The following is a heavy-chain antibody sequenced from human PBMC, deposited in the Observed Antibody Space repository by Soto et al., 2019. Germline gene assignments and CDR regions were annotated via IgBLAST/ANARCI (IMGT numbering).Heavy chain of an antibody. CDR3: ARTYYYYSSGYYYPGAFDI. D-gene: IGHD3-22*01. J-gene: IGHJ3*02. CDR1: GYSFTSYW. CDR2: TYPGDSDT. V-gene: IGHV5-51*01. Sequence: PGESLKISCKGPGYSFTSYWIGWVRQMPGKGLEWMGITYPGDSDTRYSPSFQGQVTISADKSISTAYLQWSSLKASDTAMYYCARTYYYYSSGYYYPGAFDIWGQGTMVTVSS.